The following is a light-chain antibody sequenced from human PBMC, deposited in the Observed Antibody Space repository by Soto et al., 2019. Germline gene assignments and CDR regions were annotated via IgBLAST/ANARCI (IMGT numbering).Light chain of an antibody. CDR1: QSISSY. CDR2: AAS. J-gene: IGKJ5*01. V-gene: IGKV1-39*01. Sequence: DIQMTKSLSSLSASVGDRVTIACLASQSISSYLNWYQQRPGKAPKLLIYAASSLQSGVPSRFSGSGSGTDFTLTISSLQPEDFATYYCQQSYSTPPTFGQGTRLEI. CDR3: QQSYSTPPT.